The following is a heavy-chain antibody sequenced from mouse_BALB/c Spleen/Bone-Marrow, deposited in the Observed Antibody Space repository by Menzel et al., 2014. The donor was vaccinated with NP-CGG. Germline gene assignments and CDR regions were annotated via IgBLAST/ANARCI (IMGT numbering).Heavy chain of an antibody. Sequence: QVQLQQSGPGLVAPSQSLSITCTVSGFSLTDYGVSWIRQPPGKGLEWLGVIWGGGSAYYNSALKSRLSISMDNSKSQVFLKMNSLQTDDPAVYSWATLGTTATGWGQGTLVTVSA. CDR2: IWGGGSA. D-gene: IGHD1-2*01. J-gene: IGHJ3*02. CDR1: GFSLTDYG. V-gene: IGHV2-6-5*01. CDR3: ATLGTTATG.